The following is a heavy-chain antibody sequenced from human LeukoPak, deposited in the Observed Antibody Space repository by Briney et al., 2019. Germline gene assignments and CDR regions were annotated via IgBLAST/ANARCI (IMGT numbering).Heavy chain of an antibody. D-gene: IGHD5-12*01. CDR3: ARDSGVSRRYYYYYYYMDV. J-gene: IGHJ6*03. V-gene: IGHV3-30*04. CDR1: GFTFSSYA. CDR2: ISYDGSNK. Sequence: GGSLRLSCAASGFTFSSYAMHWVRQAPGKGLEWVAVISYDGSNKYYADSVKGRFTISRDNSKNTLYLQMNSLRAEDTAVYYCARDSGVSRRYYYYYYYMDVWGKGTTVTVSS.